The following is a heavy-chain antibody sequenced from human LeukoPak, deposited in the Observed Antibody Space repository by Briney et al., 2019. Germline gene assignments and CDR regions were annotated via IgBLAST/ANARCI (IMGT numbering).Heavy chain of an antibody. V-gene: IGHV4-38-2*02. Sequence: PSETLSLTCTVSGYSISSGYYWGWIRQPPGKGLEWIGSIYHSGSTYYNPSLKSRVTISVDTSKNQFSLKLSSVTAADTAVYYCAGGFSSSPDYWGQGTLVTVSS. D-gene: IGHD6-13*01. CDR1: GYSISSGYY. CDR2: IYHSGST. CDR3: AGGFSSSPDY. J-gene: IGHJ4*02.